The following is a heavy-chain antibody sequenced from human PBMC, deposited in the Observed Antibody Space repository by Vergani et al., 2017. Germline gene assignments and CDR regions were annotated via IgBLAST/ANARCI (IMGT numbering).Heavy chain of an antibody. J-gene: IGHJ4*02. Sequence: EVQLVESGGGLIQPGGSLRLSCAASGFTVSSNYMSWVRQAPGKGLEWVSVIYSGGSTYYADSVKGRFTISRDNSKNTLYLQMNSLRAEDTAVYYCAKDGYDILTGYPPDYWGQGTLVTVSS. CDR1: GFTVSSNY. V-gene: IGHV3-53*01. D-gene: IGHD3-9*01. CDR2: IYSGGST. CDR3: AKDGYDILTGYPPDY.